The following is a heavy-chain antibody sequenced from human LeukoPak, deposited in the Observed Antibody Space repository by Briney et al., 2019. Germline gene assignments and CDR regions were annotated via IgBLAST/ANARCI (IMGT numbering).Heavy chain of an antibody. CDR1: GFTFSSYR. Sequence: GGSLRLSCAASGFTFSSYRMNWVRQAPGKGLEWVSYISSSSSTIYYADSVKGRFTISRDNAKNSLFLQMNSLRAEDTAVYYCARGHYGLDYWGQGSLVTVSS. V-gene: IGHV3-48*04. CDR2: ISSSSSTI. CDR3: ARGHYGLDY. D-gene: IGHD3-16*01. J-gene: IGHJ4*02.